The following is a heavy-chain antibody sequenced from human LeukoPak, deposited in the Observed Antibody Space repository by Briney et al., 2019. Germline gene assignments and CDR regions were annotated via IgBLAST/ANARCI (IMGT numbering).Heavy chain of an antibody. Sequence: GGSLRLSCAASGFTFDDYAVHWVRQAPGKGLERVSGISWNSGSIGYADSVKGRFTISRDNAKNSLYLQMNSLRAEDTALYYCAKTRHYYDSSGYYPYYFDYWGQGTLVTVSS. V-gene: IGHV3-9*01. D-gene: IGHD3-22*01. CDR2: ISWNSGSI. CDR3: AKTRHYYDSSGYYPYYFDY. CDR1: GFTFDDYA. J-gene: IGHJ4*02.